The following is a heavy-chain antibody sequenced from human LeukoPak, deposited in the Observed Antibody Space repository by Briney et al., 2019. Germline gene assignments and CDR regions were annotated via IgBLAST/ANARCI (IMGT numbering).Heavy chain of an antibody. CDR1: GGSISSYY. D-gene: IGHD3-10*01. J-gene: IGHJ4*02. CDR3: ARDTYYYGSGSPYFDY. CDR2: IYTSGST. V-gene: IGHV4-4*07. Sequence: SETLSLTCPVSGGSISSYYWSWIRQPAGKGLEWIGRIYTSGSTNYNPSLKSRVTMSVDTSKNQFSLKLSSVTAADTAVYYCARDTYYYGSGSPYFDYWGQGTLVTVSS.